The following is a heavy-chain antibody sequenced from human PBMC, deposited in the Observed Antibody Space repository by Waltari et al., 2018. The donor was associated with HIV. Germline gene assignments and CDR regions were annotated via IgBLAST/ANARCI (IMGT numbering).Heavy chain of an antibody. J-gene: IGHJ4*02. CDR2: IKSKTNDGTT. V-gene: IGHV3-15*01. Sequence: EVQLVESGGGLVKPGGSLRLSCAASGFTFSNAWMRWVRRAPGKGLERVGRIKSKTNDGTTDYASPMKGRYTISRDDSKNTLYLQKNSLKTEDTAVYYCTTDQEWGQGTLVTVAS. CDR1: GFTFSNAW. CDR3: TTDQE.